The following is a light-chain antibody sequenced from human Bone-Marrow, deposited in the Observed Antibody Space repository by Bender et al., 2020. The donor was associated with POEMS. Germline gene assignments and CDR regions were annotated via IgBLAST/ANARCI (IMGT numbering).Light chain of an antibody. CDR1: KLGDKF. CDR2: QDT. J-gene: IGLJ2*01. CDR3: QASGSTTVV. V-gene: IGLV3-1*01. Sequence: SSELTQPPSVSVSPGQTATITCSGDKLGDKFACWYQQKPGRSPVLVIYQDTKRPSGIPERFSGSNSGNMATLTISGTQAMDEADYYCQASGSTTVVFGGGTKVTVL.